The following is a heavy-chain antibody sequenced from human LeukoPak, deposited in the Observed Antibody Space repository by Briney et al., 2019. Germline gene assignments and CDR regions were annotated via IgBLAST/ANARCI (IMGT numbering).Heavy chain of an antibody. D-gene: IGHD5-12*01. CDR2: IHNSGTT. CDR3: ARWDTGYDF. CDR1: GGSISRYY. V-gene: IGHV4-59*08. Sequence: SEPLSLLFPVSGGSISRYYWTWIRPPPEKGLEWIGYIHNSGTTNSNPSLKSRVTMSMDTSKNQFSLHLNSLTAADTAVYYCARWDTGYDFWGQGTLVTVSS. J-gene: IGHJ4*02.